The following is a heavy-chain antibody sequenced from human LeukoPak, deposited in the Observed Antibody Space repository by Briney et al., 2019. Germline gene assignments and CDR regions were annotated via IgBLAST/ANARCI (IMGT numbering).Heavy chain of an antibody. J-gene: IGHJ4*02. D-gene: IGHD4-17*01. CDR2: INGDGTST. CDR1: GFTFSTYW. V-gene: IGHV3-74*03. Sequence: GGSLRLSCAASGFTFSTYWMHWVRQAPGKGLLWVSRINGDGTSTKYAGSVKGRFTISRDNARHTLYLQMNSLRAEDTAVYYCARASTTVPNLLDYWGQGTLVTVSS. CDR3: ARASTTVPNLLDY.